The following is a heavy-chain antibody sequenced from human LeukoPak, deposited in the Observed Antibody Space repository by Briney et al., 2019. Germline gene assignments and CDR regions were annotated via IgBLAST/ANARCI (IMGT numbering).Heavy chain of an antibody. D-gene: IGHD1-26*01. CDR2: INPSGGGT. CDR3: ARDRGLGAASLYLDY. V-gene: IGHV1-46*01. J-gene: IGHJ4*02. Sequence: ASVKVSCKASGYTFTPYYIHRVRQAPGQGLEWMGVINPSGGGTKYAQKFQGRVTITRDTSTSTVYMELSSLRSDDTALFYCARDRGLGAASLYLDYWGQGTLVIVSS. CDR1: GYTFTPYY.